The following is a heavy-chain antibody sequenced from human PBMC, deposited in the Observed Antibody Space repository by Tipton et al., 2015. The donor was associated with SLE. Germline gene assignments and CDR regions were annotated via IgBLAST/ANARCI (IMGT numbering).Heavy chain of an antibody. CDR1: GYSISSGYY. CDR3: ARDDNRDFFDY. CDR2: IYHSGST. V-gene: IGHV4-38-2*02. D-gene: IGHD1-14*01. J-gene: IGHJ4*02. Sequence: TLSLTCAVSGYSISSGYYWGWIRQPPGKGLEWIGSIYHSGSTYYNPSLKSRVTISVDTSKNQFSLKLSSVTAADTAVYYCARDDNRDFFDYWGQGTLVTVSS.